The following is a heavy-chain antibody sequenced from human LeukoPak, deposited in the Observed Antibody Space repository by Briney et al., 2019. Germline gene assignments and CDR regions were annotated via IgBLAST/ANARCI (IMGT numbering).Heavy chain of an antibody. Sequence: GGSLRLSCAASGFTFSSYAMSWVRHAQGKGLEWVSAISGSGGSTYYADSVNGRFTISRDNSKNTLYLQMNSLRAEDTAGYYCARCSGGSCYYYFDYWGQGTLVAVSS. D-gene: IGHD2-15*01. CDR2: ISGSGGST. J-gene: IGHJ4*02. CDR3: ARCSGGSCYYYFDY. V-gene: IGHV3-23*01. CDR1: GFTFSSYA.